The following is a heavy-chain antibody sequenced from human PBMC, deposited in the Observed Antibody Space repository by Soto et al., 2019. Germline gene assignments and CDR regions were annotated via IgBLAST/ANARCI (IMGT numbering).Heavy chain of an antibody. J-gene: IGHJ5*02. D-gene: IGHD3-10*01. Sequence: SVKVSCKASGFTFTSSAVRWVRQARGQRLEWIGWIVVGSGNTNYAQKFQERVTITRDMSTSTAYMELSSLRSEDTAVYYCAADLALWFGELFKFDPWGQGTLVTVSS. V-gene: IGHV1-58*01. CDR2: IVVGSGNT. CDR3: AADLALWFGELFKFDP. CDR1: GFTFTSSA.